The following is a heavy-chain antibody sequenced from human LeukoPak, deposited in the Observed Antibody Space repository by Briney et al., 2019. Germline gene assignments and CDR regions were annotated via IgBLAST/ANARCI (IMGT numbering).Heavy chain of an antibody. D-gene: IGHD3-10*01. CDR3: AKDLYGSGSSPDY. CDR1: GFTFSSYA. V-gene: IGHV3-23*01. J-gene: IGHJ4*02. Sequence: GGSLRLSRAASGFTFSSYAMSWVRQAPGKGLEWVSAISGSGGSTYYADSVKGRFTISRDNSKNTLYLQMNSLRAEDTAVYYCAKDLYGSGSSPDYWGQGTLVTVSS. CDR2: ISGSGGST.